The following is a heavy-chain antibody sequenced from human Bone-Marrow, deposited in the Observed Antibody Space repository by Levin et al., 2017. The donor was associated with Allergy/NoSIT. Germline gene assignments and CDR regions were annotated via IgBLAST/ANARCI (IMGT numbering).Heavy chain of an antibody. Sequence: GESLKISCAASGFSFNNYAMHWVRQVPGKGPEWVAAISFDGNIKYYADSVKGRFTISRDKSNYTLSLQMQTLRPEDTAVYYCARDYIWSQVVAYYFDYWSQGTLVTVSS. CDR3: ARDYIWSQVVAYYFDY. J-gene: IGHJ4*02. CDR2: ISFDGNIK. CDR1: GFSFNNYA. V-gene: IGHV3-30*14. D-gene: IGHD3-22*01.